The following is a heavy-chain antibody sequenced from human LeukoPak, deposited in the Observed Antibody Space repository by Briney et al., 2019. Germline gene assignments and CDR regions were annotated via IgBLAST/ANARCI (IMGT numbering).Heavy chain of an antibody. J-gene: IGHJ4*02. CDR2: ISDSGGST. CDR3: AKRPVRTLRFDY. V-gene: IGHV3-23*01. CDR1: GFTFSSYA. D-gene: IGHD6-25*01. Sequence: GGSLRLSCAASGFTFSSYAMSWVRQAPGKGLGGGSIISDSGGSTYYADSVKGGFTISRENTKNTLYLQMNSLRAEDTAVYYCAKRPVRTLRFDYWGQGTLVTVSS.